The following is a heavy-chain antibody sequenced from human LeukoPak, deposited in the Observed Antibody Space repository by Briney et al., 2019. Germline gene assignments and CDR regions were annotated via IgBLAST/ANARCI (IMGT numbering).Heavy chain of an antibody. CDR1: GCPISSYY. Sequence: SETLSLTCTVSGCPISSYYWSWIRQPPGKGLEWIGYIYYSGSTNYNPSLKSRVTISVDTSKNQFSLKLSSVTAADTAVYYCARDSLTIHAFDIWGQGTMVTVSS. CDR2: IYYSGST. J-gene: IGHJ3*02. CDR3: ARDSLTIHAFDI. D-gene: IGHD3-3*01. V-gene: IGHV4-59*01.